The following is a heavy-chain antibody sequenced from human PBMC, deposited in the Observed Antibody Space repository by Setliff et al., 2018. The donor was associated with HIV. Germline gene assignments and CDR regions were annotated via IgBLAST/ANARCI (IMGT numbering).Heavy chain of an antibody. J-gene: IGHJ1*01. CDR1: GFTFSSYA. D-gene: IGHD1-26*01. CDR3: AKPTSHGAPKYFQH. V-gene: IGHV3-23*01. Sequence: GGYLSLSCAASGFTFSSYAMSWVRQAPGKGLEWVSAISGSGGSTYYADSVKGRFTISRDNSKNTLYLQMNSPRAEDAAVYYCAKPTSHGAPKYFQHWGQGTLVTVSS. CDR2: ISGSGGST.